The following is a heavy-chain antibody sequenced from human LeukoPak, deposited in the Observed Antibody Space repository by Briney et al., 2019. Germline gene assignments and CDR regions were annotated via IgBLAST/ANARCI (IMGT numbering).Heavy chain of an antibody. D-gene: IGHD3-10*01. Sequence: GGSLRLSCAGSGFTFSSYAMSWVRQAPGKGLEWVSAIRGSGGNTYYADSVKGRFTISRDNSKNTLFLQMNSLRAEDTAVYFCAKGTMVRGDIVYFDYWGQGTLVTVSS. V-gene: IGHV3-23*01. CDR2: IRGSGGNT. J-gene: IGHJ4*02. CDR1: GFTFSSYA. CDR3: AKGTMVRGDIVYFDY.